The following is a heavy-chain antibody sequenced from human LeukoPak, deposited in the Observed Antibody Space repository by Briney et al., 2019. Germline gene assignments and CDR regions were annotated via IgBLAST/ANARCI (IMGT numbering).Heavy chain of an antibody. CDR2: ISSSSSYI. J-gene: IGHJ4*02. CDR3: ARGGGNLVGSY. Sequence: GGSLRLSCAASGFTFSSYSMNWVRQAPGKGLEWVSSISSSSSYIYYADSVKGRFTISRGNAKNSLYLQMNSLRAEDTAVYYCARGGGNLVGSYWGQGTLVTVSS. V-gene: IGHV3-21*01. CDR1: GFTFSSYS. D-gene: IGHD4-23*01.